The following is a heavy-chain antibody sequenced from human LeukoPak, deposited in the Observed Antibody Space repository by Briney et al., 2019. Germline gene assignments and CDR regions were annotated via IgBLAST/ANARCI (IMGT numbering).Heavy chain of an antibody. CDR1: GFTFDDYA. Sequence: PGGSLRLSCAASGFTFDDYAMHWVRQAPGKGLEWVSGISWNSGSIGYADSVKGRFTISRDNAKNSLYLQMNSLRAEDTALYYCAKDKDQALIVGAEGWFDPWGQGTLVTVSS. CDR3: AKDKDQALIVGAEGWFDP. J-gene: IGHJ5*02. V-gene: IGHV3-9*01. D-gene: IGHD1-26*01. CDR2: ISWNSGSI.